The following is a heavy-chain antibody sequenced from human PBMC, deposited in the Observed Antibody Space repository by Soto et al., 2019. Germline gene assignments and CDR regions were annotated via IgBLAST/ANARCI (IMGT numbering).Heavy chain of an antibody. CDR3: ARAPYYYDSSGYSFDY. CDR1: GGSISSTTYY. Sequence: PSETLSLTYTVSGGSISSTTYYWGWIRQPPGKGLEWIASIYYSGSTYYNPSLKSRVTISVDTSKNQFSLKLSSVTAADTAVYYCARAPYYYDSSGYSFDYWGQGTLVTVSS. J-gene: IGHJ4*02. CDR2: IYYSGST. D-gene: IGHD3-22*01. V-gene: IGHV4-39*07.